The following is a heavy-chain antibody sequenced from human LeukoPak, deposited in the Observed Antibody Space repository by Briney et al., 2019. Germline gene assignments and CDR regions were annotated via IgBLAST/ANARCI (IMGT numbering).Heavy chain of an antibody. V-gene: IGHV1-24*01. D-gene: IGHD3-10*01. CDR1: GYTLTELF. Sequence: VASVKVSCKVSGYTLTELFMHWVRQAPGKGLEWMGSFDPEYGKTIYALKFQGRVTMTEDTSTDTAYMELSSLRSEDTAVYYCATGGRITMVRGVYYMNPFDYWGQGALVTVSS. CDR3: ATGGRITMVRGVYYMNPFDY. CDR2: FDPEYGKT. J-gene: IGHJ4*02.